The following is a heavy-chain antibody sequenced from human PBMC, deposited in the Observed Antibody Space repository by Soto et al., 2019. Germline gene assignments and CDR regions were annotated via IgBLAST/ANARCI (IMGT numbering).Heavy chain of an antibody. J-gene: IGHJ4*02. CDR2: INHSGST. CDR3: ARGTEDSSGWHGGYYFDY. CDR1: GGSFSVYY. D-gene: IGHD6-19*01. Sequence: SDTLSLTCAVYGGSFSVYYWSWIRQPPGKGLEWIGEINHSGSTNYNPSLKSRVTISVDTSKNQFSLKLSSVTAADTAVYYCARGTEDSSGWHGGYYFDYWGQGTLDTGSA. V-gene: IGHV4-34*01.